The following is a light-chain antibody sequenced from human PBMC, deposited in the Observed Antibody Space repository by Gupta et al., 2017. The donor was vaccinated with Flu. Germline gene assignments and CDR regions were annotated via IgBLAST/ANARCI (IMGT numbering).Light chain of an antibody. CDR3: CSYAGSRWV. Sequence: GTSSDVGGDNYVSWYQQHPGKAPKFMIYDVTKRPSGVPDRFSGSKSGNTASLTIAGLQAEDEADYYCCSYAGSRWVFGGGTKLTVL. J-gene: IGLJ3*02. V-gene: IGLV2-11*01. CDR1: SSDVGGDNY. CDR2: DVT.